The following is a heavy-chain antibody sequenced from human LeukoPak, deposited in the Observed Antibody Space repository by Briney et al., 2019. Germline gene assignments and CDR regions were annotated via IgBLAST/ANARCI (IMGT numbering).Heavy chain of an antibody. CDR2: INTNSGGT. CDR1: GYTFTGYY. CDR3: ATDIHCSSTSCNAY. D-gene: IGHD2-2*01. J-gene: IGHJ4*02. Sequence: ASVKVSCKASGYTFTGYYMHWVRQAPGQGLEWMGWINTNSGGTNYAQKFQGRVTMTRDTSISTAYMELSRLRSDDTAVYYCATDIHCSSTSCNAYWGQGTLVTVSS. V-gene: IGHV1-2*02.